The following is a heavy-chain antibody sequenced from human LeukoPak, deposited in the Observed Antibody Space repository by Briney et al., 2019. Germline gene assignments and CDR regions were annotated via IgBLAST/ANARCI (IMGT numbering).Heavy chain of an antibody. V-gene: IGHV3-30*03. CDR2: ISYDGSNK. Sequence: LSLTCAVYGGSFSGYYWSWIRQPPGKGLEWVAVISYDGSNKYYADSVKGRFTISRDNSKNTLYLQMNSLRAEDTAVYYCARVGTPYSSGWYTPDYWGQGTLVTVSS. D-gene: IGHD6-19*01. CDR3: ARVGTPYSSGWYTPDY. J-gene: IGHJ4*02. CDR1: GGSFSGYY.